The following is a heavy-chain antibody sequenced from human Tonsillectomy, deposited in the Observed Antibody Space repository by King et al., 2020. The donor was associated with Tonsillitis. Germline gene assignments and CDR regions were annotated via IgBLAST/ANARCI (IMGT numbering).Heavy chain of an antibody. V-gene: IGHV3-23*04. CDR3: ARGRGYSDYDIDY. J-gene: IGHJ4*02. CDR2: IGGGGVTT. CDR1: GFTFNSYA. D-gene: IGHD5-12*01. Sequence: VQLVESGGGLVQPGGSLRLSCAASGFTFNSYAMSWVRQATGKGLEWVSAIGGGGVTTYYADSVKGRFTISRDISKNTLYLQIRSLRAEDTAVYYCARGRGYSDYDIDYWGQGTLVTVSS.